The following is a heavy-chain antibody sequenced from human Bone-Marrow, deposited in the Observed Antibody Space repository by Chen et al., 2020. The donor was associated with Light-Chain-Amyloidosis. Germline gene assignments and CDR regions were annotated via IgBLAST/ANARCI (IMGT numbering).Heavy chain of an antibody. CDR2: IYPDDSDA. CDR3: ARRRDGYNFDY. J-gene: IGHJ4*02. Sequence: EVQLEQSGPEVKKPGELLKISCKGSGYTFPNYWIGWVRQMPGKGLEWMGVIYPDDSDARYSPSFEGQVTISADKSITTAYLQWRSLKASDTAMYYCARRRDGYNFDYWGQGTLVTVSS. CDR1: GYTFPNYW. D-gene: IGHD5-12*01. V-gene: IGHV5-51*01.